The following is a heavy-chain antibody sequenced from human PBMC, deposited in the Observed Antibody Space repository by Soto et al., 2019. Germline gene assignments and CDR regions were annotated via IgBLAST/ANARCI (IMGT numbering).Heavy chain of an antibody. D-gene: IGHD2-2*01. Sequence: GSLRLSCAASGFTFSSYGMHWVRQAPGKGLEWVAVISYDGSNKYYADSVKGRFTISRDNSKNTLYLQMNSLRAEDTAVYYCAKEDGVVPAATDYWGQGTLVTVSS. V-gene: IGHV3-30*18. CDR3: AKEDGVVPAATDY. CDR1: GFTFSSYG. J-gene: IGHJ4*02. CDR2: ISYDGSNK.